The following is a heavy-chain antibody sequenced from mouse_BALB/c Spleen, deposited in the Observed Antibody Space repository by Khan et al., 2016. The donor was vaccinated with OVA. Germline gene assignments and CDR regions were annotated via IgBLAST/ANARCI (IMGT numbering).Heavy chain of an antibody. J-gene: IGHJ3*01. CDR2: INPINGGT. CDR1: GYTFTSYY. CDR3: TRGWYGGFAY. Sequence: VQLQESGAELVKPGASVKLSCKASGYTFTSYYIYWMKQRPGQGLEWIGEINPINGGTNFNEKFKSKATLTVDKSSSTASMQLSSLTSEDSAVYYCTRGWYGGFAYWGQGTLVTVSA. V-gene: IGHV1S81*02. D-gene: IGHD1-1*02.